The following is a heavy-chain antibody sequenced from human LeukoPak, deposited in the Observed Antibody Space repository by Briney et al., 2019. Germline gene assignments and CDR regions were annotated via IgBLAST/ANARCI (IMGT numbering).Heavy chain of an antibody. CDR3: ATIGTGDNTDC. J-gene: IGHJ4*02. CDR1: GFTFGSYA. D-gene: IGHD7-27*01. Sequence: PGGSLRLSCAASGFTFGSYAMNWVRQAPGKGLEWVSAISGSGGSTFYADSVKGRFTISGDNSKNTLWLQMNSLRAEDTAVYFCATIGTGDNTDCWGQGTLVTVSS. CDR2: ISGSGGST. V-gene: IGHV3-23*01.